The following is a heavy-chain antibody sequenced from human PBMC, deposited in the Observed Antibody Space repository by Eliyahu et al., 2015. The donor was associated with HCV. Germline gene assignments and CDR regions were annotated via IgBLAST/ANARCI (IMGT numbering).Heavy chain of an antibody. CDR2: INHSGST. D-gene: IGHD2-2*01. CDR1: GGSFSGYY. CDR3: ARGVIRQFVVVPAAVGGWFDP. V-gene: IGHV4-34*01. Sequence: QVQLQQWGAGLLKPSETLSLTCAVYGGSFSGYYWSWIRQPPGKGLEWIGEINHSGSTNYNPSLKSRVTISVDTSKNQFSLKLSSVTAADTAVYYCARGVIRQFVVVPAAVGGWFDPWGQGTLVTVSS. J-gene: IGHJ5*02.